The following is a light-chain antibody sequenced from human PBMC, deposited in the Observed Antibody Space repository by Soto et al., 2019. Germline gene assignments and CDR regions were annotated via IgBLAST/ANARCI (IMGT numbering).Light chain of an antibody. Sequence: IVMTHAPATVPVSPWERVTLSCMASQSVSIDLAWYQQKPGQAPRLLIYGASTRATDIPATFTGSGSGTEFTLTISSLQSEDIAVYYCQQYNKWPQTFGQGTKVDIK. V-gene: IGKV3-15*01. CDR1: QSVSID. J-gene: IGKJ1*01. CDR3: QQYNKWPQT. CDR2: GAS.